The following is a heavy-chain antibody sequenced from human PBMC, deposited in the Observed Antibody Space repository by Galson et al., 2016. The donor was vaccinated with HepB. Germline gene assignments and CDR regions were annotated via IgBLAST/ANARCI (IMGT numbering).Heavy chain of an antibody. CDR2: ISASHGFI. Sequence: SLRLSCAASGFTFTSYTMNWLRQAPGKGLQWVSSISASHGFIHYADSVKGRFTISRDNSKNTLYLQMNNVRVEDTAMYYCARENRGRTLGFDPWGQGTLVTVSS. J-gene: IGHJ5*02. CDR3: ARENRGRTLGFDP. CDR1: GFTFTSYT. D-gene: IGHD2-2*01. V-gene: IGHV3-21*04.